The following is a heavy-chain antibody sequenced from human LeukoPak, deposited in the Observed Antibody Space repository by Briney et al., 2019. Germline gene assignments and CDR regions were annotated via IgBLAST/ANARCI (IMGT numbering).Heavy chain of an antibody. J-gene: IGHJ4*02. Sequence: TSETLSLTCAVYGGSFSGYYWSWIRQPPGKGLEWIGEINHSGSTNYNPSLKSRVTISVDTSKNQFSLKLSSVTAADTAVYYCAGRGGGYCSGGSCYSFYYFDYWGQGTLVTVSS. CDR2: INHSGST. D-gene: IGHD2-15*01. CDR1: GGSFSGYY. V-gene: IGHV4-34*01. CDR3: AGRGGGYCSGGSCYSFYYFDY.